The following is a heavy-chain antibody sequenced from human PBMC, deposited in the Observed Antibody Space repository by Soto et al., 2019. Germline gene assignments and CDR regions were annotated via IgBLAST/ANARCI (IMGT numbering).Heavy chain of an antibody. D-gene: IGHD2-21*02. CDR1: VGSLTPRANY. CDR3: ARENVVVTAMGHFDY. V-gene: IGHV4-61*08. CDR2: IYYSGST. Sequence: LSLTCSVSVGSLTPRANYWSWIRHPPGKGLEWIGYIYYSGSTNYNPSLKSRVTISVDTSKNQFSLKLSSVTAADTAVYYCARENVVVTAMGHFDYWGQGTPVTVS. J-gene: IGHJ4*02.